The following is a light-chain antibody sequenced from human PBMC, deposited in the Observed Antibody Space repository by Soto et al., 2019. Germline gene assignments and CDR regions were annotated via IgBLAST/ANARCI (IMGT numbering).Light chain of an antibody. CDR3: GSYASNIYV. V-gene: IGLV1-44*01. Sequence: QAVVTQPPSASGTPGQTVTISCSGSSSNIETNTVTWYQQLPGTAPKLLIYSDDQRPSGVPDRFSGSKSGTSASLAISGLQSEDEAVHYCGSYASNIYVFGTGTKVTVL. CDR2: SDD. J-gene: IGLJ1*01. CDR1: SSNIETNT.